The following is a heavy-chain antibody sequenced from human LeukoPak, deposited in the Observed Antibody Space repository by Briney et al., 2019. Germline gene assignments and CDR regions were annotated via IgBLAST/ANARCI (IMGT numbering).Heavy chain of an antibody. J-gene: IGHJ4*02. V-gene: IGHV3-30*02. Sequence: GGSLRLSCAASGFTFSSYGMHWVRQAPGKGLEWVAFIRYAGSDKSYTDSVKGRFTVSRDDSKNTLYLQMNSLRGDDTAVYYCAKDGTSYYYIYYWGQGTLVTVSS. CDR2: IRYAGSDK. CDR1: GFTFSSYG. D-gene: IGHD2/OR15-2a*01. CDR3: AKDGTSYYYIYY.